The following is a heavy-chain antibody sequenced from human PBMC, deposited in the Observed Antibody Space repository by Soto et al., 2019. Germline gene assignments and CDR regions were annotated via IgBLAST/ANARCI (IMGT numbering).Heavy chain of an antibody. CDR1: GYTFITYG. CDR3: ARGKYGSGRSNWFDP. Sequence: QVQLVQSGAEVKKPGASVKVSCKASGYTFITYGFSWVRQAPGQGLEWMGWINPYNGNINYAQKFQGRVTMTTDTSTSTAYMELRSLKSDDTAVYYCARGKYGSGRSNWFDPWGQGTLVTVSS. J-gene: IGHJ5*02. CDR2: INPYNGNI. V-gene: IGHV1-18*01. D-gene: IGHD3-10*01.